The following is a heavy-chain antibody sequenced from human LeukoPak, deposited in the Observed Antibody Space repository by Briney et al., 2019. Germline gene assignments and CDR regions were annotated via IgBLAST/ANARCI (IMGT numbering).Heavy chain of an antibody. D-gene: IGHD6-19*01. CDR3: ARVYSSGWYYFDY. Sequence: SETLPLTCTVSGGSISSGSYYWGWIRQPPGKGLEWIGNIYYSGSTYYNPSLKSRVTISVDTSKNQFSLKLSSVTAADTAVYYCARVYSSGWYYFDYWGQGALVTVSS. V-gene: IGHV4-39*01. J-gene: IGHJ4*02. CDR2: IYYSGST. CDR1: GGSISSGSYY.